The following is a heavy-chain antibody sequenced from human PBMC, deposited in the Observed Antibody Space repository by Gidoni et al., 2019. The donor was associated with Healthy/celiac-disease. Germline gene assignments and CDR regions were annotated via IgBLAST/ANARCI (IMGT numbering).Heavy chain of an antibody. V-gene: IGHV3-20*01. CDR2: INWNGGST. D-gene: IGHD2-8*02. J-gene: IGHJ5*02. Sequence: EVQLVESGGGVVRPGGSLRLSCAASGFTFDDYGMSWVRQAPGKGLEWVSGINWNGGSTGYADSVKGRFTISRDNAKNSLYLQMNSLRAEDTALYHCARDKGQPLGYCTGGVCDNWFDPWGQGTLVTVSS. CDR1: GFTFDDYG. CDR3: ARDKGQPLGYCTGGVCDNWFDP.